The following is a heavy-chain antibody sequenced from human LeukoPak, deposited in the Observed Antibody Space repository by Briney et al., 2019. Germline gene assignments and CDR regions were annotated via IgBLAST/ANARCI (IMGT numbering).Heavy chain of an antibody. CDR1: GYTFTSYG. CDR3: ARGLYSSSPGYYYYYYYMDV. Sequence: ASVKVSCKASGYTFTSYGISWVRQAPGQGLEWMGWISAYNGNTNYAQKLQGRVTMTTDTSTSTAYMELRSLRSDDTAVYYCARGLYSSSPGYYYYYYYMDVWGKGTTVTVSS. V-gene: IGHV1-18*01. D-gene: IGHD6-6*01. J-gene: IGHJ6*03. CDR2: ISAYNGNT.